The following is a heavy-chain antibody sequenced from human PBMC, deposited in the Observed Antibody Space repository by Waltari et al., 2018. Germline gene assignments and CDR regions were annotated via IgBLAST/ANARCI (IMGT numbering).Heavy chain of an antibody. CDR1: GGSFSGYY. D-gene: IGHD3-9*01. CDR2: INHSGST. J-gene: IGHJ6*02. Sequence: QVQLQQWGAGLLKPSETLSLTCAVYGGSFSGYYWSWIRQPPGKGLEWIGEINHSGSTNYNPSLKSRVTISVDTSKNQFSLKLSSVTAADTAVYYCAREGFYDILTGQYGMDVWGQGTTVTVSS. CDR3: AREGFYDILTGQYGMDV. V-gene: IGHV4-34*01.